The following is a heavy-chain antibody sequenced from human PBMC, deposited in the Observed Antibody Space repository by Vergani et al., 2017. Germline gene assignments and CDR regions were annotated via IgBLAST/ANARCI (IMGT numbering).Heavy chain of an antibody. V-gene: IGHV3-72*01. CDR2: SRNKARSYTT. D-gene: IGHD6-13*01. CDR1: GFSLSDHV. J-gene: IGHJ5*02. Sequence: DVHLAESGGGFFQPGGSLRLSCSASGFSLSDHVMDWVRQGPGKGLEWVGRSRNKARSYTTEYSASVKGSFTISRDDSRNSLYLQMNSLKTEDTAVYYCATLPLQTQQQVTSWGQGTLVTVSS. CDR3: ATLPLQTQQQVTS.